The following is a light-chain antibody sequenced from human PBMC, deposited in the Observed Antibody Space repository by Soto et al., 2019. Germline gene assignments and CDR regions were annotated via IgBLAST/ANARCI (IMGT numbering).Light chain of an antibody. CDR2: AAS. CDR3: QQSYNSPLT. V-gene: IGKV1-39*01. CDR1: QSISTS. J-gene: IGKJ4*01. Sequence: DIQMTQSPSSLSASVGDRVTITCRASQSISTSLNWYQQKPTKAPKLLIYAASSLQSGVPSRFSGSGSGTDFTLTISSLQPEDCATYYCQQSYNSPLTFGGGTRVEIK.